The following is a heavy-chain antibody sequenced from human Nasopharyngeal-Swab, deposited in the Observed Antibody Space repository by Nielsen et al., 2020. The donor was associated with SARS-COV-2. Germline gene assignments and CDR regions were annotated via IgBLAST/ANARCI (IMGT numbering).Heavy chain of an antibody. CDR3: ARVRPPIWFDA. V-gene: IGHV1-18*01. Sequence: YGITCWLQPPAQRRQGRGSISGYNDKINYAQQVQGRVTMTTDTSTNTAYMELKSLRSDDTAVYYCARVRPPIWFDAWGQGTLVTVS. CDR2: ISGYNDKI. CDR1: YG. J-gene: IGHJ5*02.